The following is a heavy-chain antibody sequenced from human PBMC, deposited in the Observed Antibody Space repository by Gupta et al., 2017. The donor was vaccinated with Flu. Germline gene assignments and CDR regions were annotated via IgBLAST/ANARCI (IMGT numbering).Heavy chain of an antibody. J-gene: IGHJ4*02. D-gene: IGHD2-15*01. V-gene: IGHV4-38-2*01. CDR3: ARVRLSRGPRDVFDY. Sequence: VQLQESGPRLVKPSETLSLTCVVSGFSITNSYYWAWIRQPPGQGLEWIGSSYYTGSTYYNPALKSRPALSMDKSQNQFSLTLTSVTAADTAVYFCARVRLSRGPRDVFDYWGQGTLVTVSP. CDR1: GFSITNSYY. CDR2: SYYTGST.